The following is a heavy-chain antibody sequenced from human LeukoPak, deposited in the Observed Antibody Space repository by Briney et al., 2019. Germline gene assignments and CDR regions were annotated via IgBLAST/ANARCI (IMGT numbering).Heavy chain of an antibody. D-gene: IGHD2-8*01. CDR2: IYTSGST. J-gene: IGHJ3*01. Sequence: SETLSLTCSVSGGSITCYYCNWIRQAPGKGLEWIGYIYTSGSTNYNPSLKSRVTMSVDTSNNQVSLKLSSVTAADTAVYYCAKWGDAFDLWGQGTMVTVSS. CDR3: AKWGDAFDL. V-gene: IGHV4-4*09. CDR1: GGSITCYY.